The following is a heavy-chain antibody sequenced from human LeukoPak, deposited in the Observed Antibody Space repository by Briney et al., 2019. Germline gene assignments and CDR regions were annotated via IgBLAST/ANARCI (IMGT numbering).Heavy chain of an antibody. CDR2: ISSSGSTI. D-gene: IGHD3-22*01. CDR1: GFTFSDYY. Sequence: GGSLRLSCAASGFTFSDYYMSWIRQAPGKGLEWVSYISSSGSTIYYADSVKGRFTISRDNAKNSLYLQMNSLRAEDTAVYYCARDLPFTYYYDSSGYYYDAFDIWGQGTMVTVSS. J-gene: IGHJ3*02. V-gene: IGHV3-11*01. CDR3: ARDLPFTYYYDSSGYYYDAFDI.